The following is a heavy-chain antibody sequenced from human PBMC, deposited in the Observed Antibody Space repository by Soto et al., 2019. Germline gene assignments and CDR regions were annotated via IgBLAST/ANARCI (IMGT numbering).Heavy chain of an antibody. D-gene: IGHD2-2*01. CDR3: ARGHLSSTIVVVPAAMTD. V-gene: IGHV1-69*08. Sequence: GASVKVSCKASGGTFSSYTISWVRQAPGQGLEWMGRIIAGHGKTNYAQKFQGRVTITGDTSASTAYMELSSLRSEDTAVYYCARGHLSSTIVVVPAAMTDWGQGTLVTVSS. CDR2: IIAGHGKT. CDR1: GGTFSSYT. J-gene: IGHJ4*02.